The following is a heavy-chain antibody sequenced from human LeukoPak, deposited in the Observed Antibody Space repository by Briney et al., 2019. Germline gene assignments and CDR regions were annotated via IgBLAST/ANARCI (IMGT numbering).Heavy chain of an antibody. CDR1: GGSISSGSYY. CDR3: ARGYYFDY. CDR2: IYTSGST. J-gene: IGHJ4*02. V-gene: IGHV4-61*02. Sequence: PSQTLSLTCTVSGGSISSGSYYWSWIRQPAGKGLEWIGRIYTSGSTNYNPSLKSRVTISVDTSKNQFSLTLSSVTAADTAVYYCARGYYFDYWGQGTLVTVSS.